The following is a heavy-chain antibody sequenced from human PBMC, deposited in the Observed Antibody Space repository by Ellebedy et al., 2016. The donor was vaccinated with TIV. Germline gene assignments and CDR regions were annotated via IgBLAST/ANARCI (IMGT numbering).Heavy chain of an antibody. CDR1: GFTFSSYA. CDR3: AKAAAGTEDYYYGMDV. V-gene: IGHV3-30-3*01. CDR2: ISYDGSNK. J-gene: IGHJ6*02. D-gene: IGHD6-13*01. Sequence: GESLKISCAASGFTFSSYAMHWVRQAPGKGLEWVAVISYDGSNKYYADSVKGRFTISRDNSKNTLYLQMNSLRAEDTAVYYCAKAAAGTEDYYYGMDVWGQGTTVTVSS.